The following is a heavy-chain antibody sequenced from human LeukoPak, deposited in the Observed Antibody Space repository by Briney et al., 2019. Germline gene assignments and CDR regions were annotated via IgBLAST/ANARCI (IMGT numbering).Heavy chain of an antibody. CDR2: IYTSGST. J-gene: IGHJ6*03. CDR1: GGSLSSYY. Sequence: PSETLSLTCTVSGGSLSSYYWSWIRQPAGKGLEWIGRIYTSGSTNYNPSLKSRVTMSVDTSKNQFSLKLSSVTAADTAVYYCARVRAVRGVIGTYCYYYMDVWGKGTTVTVSS. CDR3: ARVRAVRGVIGTYCYYYMDV. D-gene: IGHD3-10*01. V-gene: IGHV4-4*07.